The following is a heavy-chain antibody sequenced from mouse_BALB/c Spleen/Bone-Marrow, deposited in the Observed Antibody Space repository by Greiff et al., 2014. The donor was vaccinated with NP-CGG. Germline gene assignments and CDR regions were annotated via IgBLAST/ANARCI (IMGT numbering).Heavy chain of an antibody. D-gene: IGHD1-1*01. CDR3: APYYYGSSQFAS. CDR2: IDPANGNT. CDR1: GFNIKDTY. Sequence: EVKLMESGAELVKPGASVKLSCTASGFNIKDTYMHWVKQRPEQGLEWIGRIDPANGNTKYDPKFQGKATITADTSSNTAYLQLSSLTSEDTAVYYCAPYYYGSSQFASSRQATLVPVSA. J-gene: IGHJ3*01. V-gene: IGHV14-3*02.